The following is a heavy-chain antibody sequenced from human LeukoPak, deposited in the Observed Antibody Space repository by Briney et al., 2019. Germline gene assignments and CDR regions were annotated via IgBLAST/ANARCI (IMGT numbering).Heavy chain of an antibody. V-gene: IGHV4-38-2*02. J-gene: IGHJ5*02. CDR2: IYHSGST. Sequence: SETLSLTCAVSGYSISSGYYWGWIRPPPGKGLDWIGSIYHSGSTYYNPSLESRVTISVDTSKNQFSLKLSSMTAADTAVYYCARDPRLNWFDPWGQGTLVTVSS. CDR1: GYSISSGYY. CDR3: ARDPRLNWFDP.